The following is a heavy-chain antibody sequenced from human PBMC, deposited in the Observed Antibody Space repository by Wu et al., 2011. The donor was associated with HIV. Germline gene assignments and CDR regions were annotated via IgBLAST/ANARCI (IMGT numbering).Heavy chain of an antibody. J-gene: IGHJ2*01. CDR2: INPNSGGT. CDR1: GYTFSHYY. CDR3: ARGYLISMIVGPGYWYFDL. Sequence: QVQLVQSGAEVKKPGASVKVSCKASGYTFSHYYMHWVRQAPGQGLECMGWINPNSGGTNYAQKFQGRVTMTRDTSISTAYMELSRLRSDDTAVYFCARGYLISMIVGPGYWYFDLWGRGTLVTVSS. D-gene: IGHD3-22*01. V-gene: IGHV1-2*02.